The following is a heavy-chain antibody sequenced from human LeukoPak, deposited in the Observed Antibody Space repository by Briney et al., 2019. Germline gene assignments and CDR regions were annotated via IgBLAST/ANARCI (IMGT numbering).Heavy chain of an antibody. J-gene: IGHJ4*02. CDR2: IYRDGST. Sequence: GGSLRLSCAASGVTVSSDYMSWVRQAPGKGLEWVSVIYRDGSTYYADSVKGRFTISRHNSKNTLFLQMDSLRTEDTAIYYCARRMTFGGQGTIVTVSS. CDR1: GVTVSSDY. V-gene: IGHV3-53*04. CDR3: ARRMTF. D-gene: IGHD2/OR15-2a*01.